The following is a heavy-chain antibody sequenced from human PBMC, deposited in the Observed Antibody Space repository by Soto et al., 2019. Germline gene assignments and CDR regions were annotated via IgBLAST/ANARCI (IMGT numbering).Heavy chain of an antibody. CDR3: AKDAQYSDWPQYFDY. Sequence: GGSLRLSCAASGFTFSNYAMTWVRQAPGKGLEWVSTITNSGHSTFYADSVKGRFTISRDKSKNTLSLQLTTLRPEDTAVYYCAKDAQYSDWPQYFDYRGQGTLVPGSS. D-gene: IGHD3-9*01. J-gene: IGHJ4*02. CDR2: ITNSGHST. V-gene: IGHV3-23*01. CDR1: GFTFSNYA.